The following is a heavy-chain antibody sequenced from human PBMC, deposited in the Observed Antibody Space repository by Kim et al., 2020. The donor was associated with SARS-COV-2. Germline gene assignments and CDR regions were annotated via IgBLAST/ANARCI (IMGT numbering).Heavy chain of an antibody. CDR2: IYSGNSST. D-gene: IGHD3-22*01. Sequence: GGSLRLSCAASGFTFSSYAMNWVRQAPGKGLEWVSVIYSGNSSTEYADSVKGRFTISRENSKNTLYLQMNSLRAEDTAVYYCAKALGYYYDRRGYWRYFDLWGRGTLVTVSS. J-gene: IGHJ2*01. CDR3: AKALGYYYDRRGYWRYFDL. V-gene: IGHV3-23*03. CDR1: GFTFSSYA.